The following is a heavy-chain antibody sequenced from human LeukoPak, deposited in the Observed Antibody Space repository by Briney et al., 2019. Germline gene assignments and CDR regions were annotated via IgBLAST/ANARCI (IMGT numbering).Heavy chain of an antibody. CDR1: GGSTSGYY. J-gene: IGHJ4*02. Sequence: SETLSLTCTVSGGSTSGYYWSWIRQPPGKGLDWIGNIYYSGSTNFNPSLKSRVTMSVDTSKNQFSLKLSSMTAADTAVYYCAREDSRSGAPLDYWGQGTLVTVSS. V-gene: IGHV4-59*12. CDR2: IYYSGST. CDR3: AREDSRSGAPLDY. D-gene: IGHD5-12*01.